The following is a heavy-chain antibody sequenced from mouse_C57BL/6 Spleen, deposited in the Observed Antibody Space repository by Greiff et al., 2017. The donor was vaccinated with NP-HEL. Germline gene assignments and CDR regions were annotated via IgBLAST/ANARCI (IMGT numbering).Heavy chain of an antibody. D-gene: IGHD1-1*01. CDR3: ARWDYGSSYGSAMDY. J-gene: IGHJ4*01. V-gene: IGHV1-64*01. Sequence: QVQLQQSGAELVKPGASVKLSCKASGYTFTSYWMHWVKQRPGQGLEWIGMIHPNSGSTNYNEKFKSKATLTVDKSSSTAYMQLSSLTSEDSAVYYCARWDYGSSYGSAMDYWGQGTSVTVSS. CDR2: IHPNSGST. CDR1: GYTFTSYW.